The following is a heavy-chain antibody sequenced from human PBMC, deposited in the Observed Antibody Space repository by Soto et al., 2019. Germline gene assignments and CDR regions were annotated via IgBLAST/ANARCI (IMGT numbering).Heavy chain of an antibody. CDR3: ARVKAGIVRIAAAGVLERYPSKKVGYGMDV. D-gene: IGHD6-13*01. CDR2: IYYSGST. Sequence: SETLSLTCTVSGGSISSYYWSWIRQPPGKGLEWIGYIYYSGSTNYNPSLKSRVTISVDTSKNQFSLKLSSVTAADTAVYYCARVKAGIVRIAAAGVLERYPSKKVGYGMDVWGQGTTVTVSS. V-gene: IGHV4-59*12. CDR1: GGSISSYY. J-gene: IGHJ6*02.